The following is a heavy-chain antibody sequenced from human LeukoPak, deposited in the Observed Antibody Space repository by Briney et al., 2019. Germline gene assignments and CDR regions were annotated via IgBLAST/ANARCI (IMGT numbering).Heavy chain of an antibody. CDR3: ARESGGDIVVVPAAGYNWFDP. CDR1: GGSISSGGYY. Sequence: PSETLSLTCTVSGGSISSGGYYWSWIRQPPGKGLEWIGYIYHSGSTYYNPSLKSRVTISVDRSKNQFSLKLSSVTAADTAVYYCARESGGDIVVVPAAGYNWFDPWGQGTLVTVSS. CDR2: IYHSGST. V-gene: IGHV4-30-2*01. J-gene: IGHJ5*02. D-gene: IGHD2-2*01.